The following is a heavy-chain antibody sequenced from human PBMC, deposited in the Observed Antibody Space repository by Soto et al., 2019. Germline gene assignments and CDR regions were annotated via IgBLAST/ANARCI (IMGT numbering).Heavy chain of an antibody. Sequence: VRQAKGKGLEWVANIKQDGSARYYVDSVKGRFTISRDNAKNSLYLQMNSLSAEDTAVYYCARAVRATTLWGHGTPVTVSS. CDR3: ARAVRATTL. D-gene: IGHD1-26*01. J-gene: IGHJ4*01. CDR2: IKQDGSAR. V-gene: IGHV3-7*03.